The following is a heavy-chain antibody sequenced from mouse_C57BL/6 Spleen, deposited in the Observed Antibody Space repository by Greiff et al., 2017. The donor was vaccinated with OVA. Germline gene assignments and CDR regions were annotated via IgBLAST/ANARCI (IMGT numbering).Heavy chain of an antibody. J-gene: IGHJ4*01. V-gene: IGHV10-1*01. CDR1: GFSFNTYA. D-gene: IGHD1-1*01. CDR2: IRSKSNNYAT. CDR3: VRHLSSYGAMDY. Sequence: DVKLVESGGGLVQPKGSLKLSCAASGFSFNTYAMNWVRQAPGKGLEWVARIRSKSNNYATYYADSVKDRFTISRDDSESMLYLQMNNLKTEDTAMYYCVRHLSSYGAMDYWGQGTSVTVSS.